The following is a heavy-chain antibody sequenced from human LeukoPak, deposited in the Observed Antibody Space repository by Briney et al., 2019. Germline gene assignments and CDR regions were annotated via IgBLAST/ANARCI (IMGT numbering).Heavy chain of an antibody. Sequence: PSETLSLTCSVSGDSMNTYYWSWIRQPAGKGLEWIGRIYISGSTNCNPSLKSRDTMSIDTSQNQLSLKLSSVTAADTAVYYCARVRLGSGWYNYFDYWGQGTLVTVSS. J-gene: IGHJ4*02. V-gene: IGHV4-4*07. D-gene: IGHD6-19*01. CDR1: GDSMNTYY. CDR2: IYISGST. CDR3: ARVRLGSGWYNYFDY.